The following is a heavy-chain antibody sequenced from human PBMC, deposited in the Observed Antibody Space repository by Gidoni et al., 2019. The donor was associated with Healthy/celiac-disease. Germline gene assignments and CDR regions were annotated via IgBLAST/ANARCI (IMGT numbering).Heavy chain of an antibody. J-gene: IGHJ5*02. Sequence: QLPLQESGPGLVKPSETLSLTCTVSGGSISSSSYYWGWIRQPPGKGLEWIGSIYYSGSTYYNPSLKSRVTISVDTSKNQFSLKLSSGTAADTAVYYCARPRRIAVAGTSEFDPWGQGTLVTVSS. CDR3: ARPRRIAVAGTSEFDP. D-gene: IGHD6-19*01. V-gene: IGHV4-39*01. CDR2: IYYSGST. CDR1: GGSISSSSYY.